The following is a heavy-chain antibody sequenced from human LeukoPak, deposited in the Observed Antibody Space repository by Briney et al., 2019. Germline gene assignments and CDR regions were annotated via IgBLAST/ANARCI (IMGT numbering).Heavy chain of an antibody. J-gene: IGHJ4*02. V-gene: IGHV3-7*03. CDR1: GFTFSSYG. CDR2: IKEDGSET. D-gene: IGHD6-6*01. Sequence: PGRSLRLSCAASGFTFSSYGMHWVRQAPGKGLEWVANIKEDGSETYYVDSVKGRFTISRDNAKNSLYLQMDSLRADDTAVYYCARDLSYSSSSGGSFDYWGQGTLVTVSS. CDR3: ARDLSYSSSSGGSFDY.